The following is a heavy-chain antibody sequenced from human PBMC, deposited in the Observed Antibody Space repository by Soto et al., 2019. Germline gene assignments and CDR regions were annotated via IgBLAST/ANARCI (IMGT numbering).Heavy chain of an antibody. D-gene: IGHD1-1*01. CDR2: LNPNTGGT. Sequence: ASVKVSCKASGYTFTGYYIHWVRQAPGQGLEWMGWLNPNTGGTNYAQKFQGWVTMTRDTSISTAYMELSKLRSDDSAVYFCARESRTDRNVIIFDYWGQGTLVTVSS. J-gene: IGHJ4*02. CDR3: ARESRTDRNVIIFDY. V-gene: IGHV1-2*04. CDR1: GYTFTGYY.